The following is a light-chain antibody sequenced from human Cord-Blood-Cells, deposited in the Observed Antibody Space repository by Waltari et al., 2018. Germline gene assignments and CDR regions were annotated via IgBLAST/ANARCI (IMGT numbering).Light chain of an antibody. Sequence: QSALTPPRSVSGSPGQSVTISCTGTSSDVGGANSVSWYQQHPGKAPKLMIYDVSKRPSGVPDRFSGSKSGNTASLTISGLQAEDEADYYCCSYAGSYTWVFGGGTKLTVL. CDR3: CSYAGSYTWV. CDR1: SSDVGGANS. J-gene: IGLJ3*02. CDR2: DVS. V-gene: IGLV2-11*01.